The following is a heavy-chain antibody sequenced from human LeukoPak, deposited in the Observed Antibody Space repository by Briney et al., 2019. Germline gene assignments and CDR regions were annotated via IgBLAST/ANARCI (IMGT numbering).Heavy chain of an antibody. CDR3: ARVLITMVADY. CDR1: GFTFSNSG. V-gene: IGHV3-48*04. Sequence: PGGSLRLSCAASGFTFSNSGMSWVRQAPGKGLEWVSYISSSGSTIYYADSVKGRFTISRDNAQKSLYLHMNSLRAEDTAVYYCARVLITMVADYWGQGTLGTVSS. CDR2: ISSSGSTI. J-gene: IGHJ4*02. D-gene: IGHD3-10*01.